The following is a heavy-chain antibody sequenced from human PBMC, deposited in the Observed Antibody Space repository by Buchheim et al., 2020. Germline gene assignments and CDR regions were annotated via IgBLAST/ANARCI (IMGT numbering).Heavy chain of an antibody. CDR2: INPRGGTT. CDR1: GYTFNDYY. CDR3: ARFFAVAHLGMDV. Sequence: QVQLVQSGAEVKKPGASVRVSCKASGYTFNDYYIHWVRQAPGQGLEWMGVINPRGGTTTYAQRFQGRVTMTRDTSTSTVYMELNSLRSEVTAVYYCARFFAVAHLGMDVWGQGTT. J-gene: IGHJ6*02. V-gene: IGHV1-46*02. D-gene: IGHD3-3*01.